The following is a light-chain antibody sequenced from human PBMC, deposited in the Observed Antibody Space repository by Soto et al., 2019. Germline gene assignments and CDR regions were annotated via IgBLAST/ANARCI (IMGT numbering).Light chain of an antibody. V-gene: IGKV3-20*01. CDR3: QQYSDSVLT. CDR2: GAA. J-gene: IGKJ4*01. CDR1: QTLTSNY. Sequence: EIVLTQSPATLSLSPGERATLSCRASQTLTSNYLAWYQQKPGQAPRFLIHGAASRATGIPDRFSGSGSGTDFTLTISRLEPEDFAVYYCQQYSDSVLTFGGGTKVEIK.